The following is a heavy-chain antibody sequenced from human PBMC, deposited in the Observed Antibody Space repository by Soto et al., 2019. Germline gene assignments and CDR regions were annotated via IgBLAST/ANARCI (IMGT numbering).Heavy chain of an antibody. CDR1: GFTFSSYG. V-gene: IGHV3-33*01. CDR3: ARDYRPYYYYYMDV. D-gene: IGHD4-4*01. J-gene: IGHJ6*03. Sequence: PGGSLRLSCAASGFTFSSYGMHWVRQAPGKGLEWVAVIWCGSSNKYYADSVKGRFTISRDNSKNTLYLQMNSLRAEDTAVYYCARDYRPYYYYYMDVWGKGTTVTVSS. CDR2: IWCGSSNK.